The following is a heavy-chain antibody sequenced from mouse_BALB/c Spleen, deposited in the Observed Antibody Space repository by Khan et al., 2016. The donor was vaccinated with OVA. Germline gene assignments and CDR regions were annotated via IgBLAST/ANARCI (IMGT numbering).Heavy chain of an antibody. CDR1: GYSITSGYG. Sequence: EVQLQESGPGLVKPSQSLSLTCTVTGYSITSGYGWNWIRQFPGNKLEWMGYISYSGSTNYNPSLKSRISTIRDTSKNHFFLQLNAVTTDDTATYYYAGTDRIKYWGQGTTLTVSS. J-gene: IGHJ2*01. CDR2: ISYSGST. D-gene: IGHD2-14*01. V-gene: IGHV3-2*02. CDR3: AGTDRIKY.